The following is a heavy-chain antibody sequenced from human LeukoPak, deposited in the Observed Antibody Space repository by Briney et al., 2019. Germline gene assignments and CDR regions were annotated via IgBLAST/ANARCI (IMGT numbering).Heavy chain of an antibody. CDR2: IRSKAYGGTT. J-gene: IGHJ4*02. V-gene: IGHV3-49*04. CDR1: GFTFGDYA. CDR3: TRVKAYYTAFDY. Sequence: GGALRLSCTASGFTFGDYAMSWVRQAPGKGLEWVGFIRSKAYGGTTEYPASVKGRFTISRDESKSIAYLQMNSLKTEDTAVYYCTRVKAYYTAFDYWGQGTLVTVSS. D-gene: IGHD2-2*02.